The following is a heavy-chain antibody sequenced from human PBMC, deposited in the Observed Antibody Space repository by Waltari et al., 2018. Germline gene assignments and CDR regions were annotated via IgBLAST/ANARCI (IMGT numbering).Heavy chain of an antibody. V-gene: IGHV3-23*01. J-gene: IGHJ5*02. CDR1: HFPFSTSG. CDR3: ARKDFTGTTSWLDA. D-gene: IGHD1-7*01. Sequence: EVQLLESGGDLVQPGGSLRLSCAGSHFPFSTSGMTWVRQAPGKGLEWVSGISNSGGDTYYADSVEGRFFISRDNSKNIVYLQMDSLRAEDTAVYYCARKDFTGTTSWLDAWGQGTLVTVAS. CDR2: ISNSGGDT.